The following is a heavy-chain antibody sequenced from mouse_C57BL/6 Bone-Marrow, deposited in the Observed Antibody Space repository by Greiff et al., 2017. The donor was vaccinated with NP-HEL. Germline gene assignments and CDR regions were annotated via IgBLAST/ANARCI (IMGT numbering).Heavy chain of an antibody. D-gene: IGHD1-1*01. J-gene: IGHJ2*01. CDR3: ARSTTVHFDY. CDR1: GYSFTGYY. Sequence: EVKLMESGPELVKPGASVKISCKASGYSFTGYYMHWVKQSSEKSLEWIGEINPSTGGTSYNQKFKGKATLTVDKSSSTAYMQLKSLTSEDSAVYYCARSTTVHFDYWGQGTTLTVSS. V-gene: IGHV1-43*01. CDR2: INPSTGGT.